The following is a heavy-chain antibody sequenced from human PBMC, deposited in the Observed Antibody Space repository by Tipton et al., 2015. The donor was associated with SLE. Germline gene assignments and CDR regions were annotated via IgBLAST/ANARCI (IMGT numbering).Heavy chain of an antibody. D-gene: IGHD3-3*01. CDR3: ARDVIRFPGRGYFQH. CDR2: ISAYNGNT. Sequence: SCAASGFTFTSYGISWVRQAPGQGLEWMGWISAYNGNTNYAQKLQGRVTMTTDTSTSTAYMELRSLRSDDTAVYYCARDVIRFPGRGYFQHWGQGTLVTVSS. CDR1: GFTFTSYG. V-gene: IGHV1-18*01. J-gene: IGHJ1*01.